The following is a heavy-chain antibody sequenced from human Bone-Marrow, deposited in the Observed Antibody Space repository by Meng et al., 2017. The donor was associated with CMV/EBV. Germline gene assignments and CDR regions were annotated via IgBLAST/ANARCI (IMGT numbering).Heavy chain of an antibody. J-gene: IGHJ5*02. D-gene: IGHD2-2*03. V-gene: IGHV5-51*01. Sequence: GGSLRLSCKGSGYSFTSYWIGWVRQMPGKGLEWMGIVYPGDSDTRYSPSFQGQVTISADKSITTAYLQWSSLKASDTAMYYCARLSGGYCSSTSCQGAGNWFDPWGQGTLVTVSS. CDR1: GYSFTSYW. CDR2: VYPGDSDT. CDR3: ARLSGGYCSSTSCQGAGNWFDP.